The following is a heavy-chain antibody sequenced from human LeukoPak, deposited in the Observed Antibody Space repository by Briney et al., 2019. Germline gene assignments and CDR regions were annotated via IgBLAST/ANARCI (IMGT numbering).Heavy chain of an antibody. Sequence: SQTLSLTCAISGDSVSSNSAAWNWIRQSPSRGLEWLGRTYYRSKWYNDYAVSVKSRITINPDTSQNQFSLQLNSVTPEDTAVYYCARESVGGGVFYPQSYCFDYWGPGTLVTVSS. D-gene: IGHD4-23*01. J-gene: IGHJ4*02. V-gene: IGHV6-1*01. CDR2: TYYRSKWYN. CDR1: GDSVSSNSAA. CDR3: ARESVGGGVFYPQSYCFDY.